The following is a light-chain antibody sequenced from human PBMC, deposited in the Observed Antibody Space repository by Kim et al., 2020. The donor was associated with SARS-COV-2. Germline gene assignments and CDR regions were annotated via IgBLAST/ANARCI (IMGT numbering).Light chain of an antibody. Sequence: QSALTQPPSASGSPGQSVTISCTGTSSDIGAYNLVSWFQQHPDKAPKLMIFDVNRRPSGVPDRFSGTKSHNTASLTVSGLQPDDEAYYSCFSYAGSDSWVFGGGTQLTVL. CDR3: FSYAGSDSWV. CDR1: SSDIGAYNL. CDR2: DVN. J-gene: IGLJ3*02. V-gene: IGLV2-8*01.